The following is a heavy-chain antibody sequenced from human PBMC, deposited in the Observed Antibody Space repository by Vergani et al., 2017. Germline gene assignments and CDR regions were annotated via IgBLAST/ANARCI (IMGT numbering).Heavy chain of an antibody. CDR2: INLNNGDT. V-gene: IGHV1-2*06. Sequence: QVQLVQSGAEVKKPGSSVKVSCKTSGYTFSNYYMHWVRQAPGQGLEWMGRINLNNGDTQYAPKFQGRVTMTRDTSISTGYMELNSLRSDDTAVYYCATNDRERQPPGGYWGQGSLVTVSS. D-gene: IGHD1-14*01. J-gene: IGHJ4*02. CDR3: ATNDRERQPPGGY. CDR1: GYTFSNYY.